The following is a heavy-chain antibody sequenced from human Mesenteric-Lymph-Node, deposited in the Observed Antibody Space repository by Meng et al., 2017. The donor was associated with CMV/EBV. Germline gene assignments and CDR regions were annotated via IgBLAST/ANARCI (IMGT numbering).Heavy chain of an antibody. CDR2: VSGDESSV. J-gene: IGHJ6*02. V-gene: IGHV3-74*01. CDR3: ASFDLYYYSGMDV. CDR1: GFTFSQYW. Sequence: GGSLRLSCVASGFTFSQYWMHWVRQAPGKGLVWVARVSGDESSVRYADSVKGRFTVSRDNGKNTLYLEMKNLRAEDTAVYSCASFDLYYYSGMDVWGQGTTVTVSS.